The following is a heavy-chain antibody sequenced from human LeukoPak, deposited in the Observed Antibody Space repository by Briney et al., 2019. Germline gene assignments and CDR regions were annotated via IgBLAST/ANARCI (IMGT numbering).Heavy chain of an antibody. D-gene: IGHD1-26*01. CDR2: INPSGSST. V-gene: IGHV1-46*01. CDR1: GYTFTSYG. CDR3: ARDNSVGDVAWWFDP. J-gene: IGHJ5*02. Sequence: ASVKVSCKASGYTFTSYGISWVRQAPGQGLEWMGLINPSGSSTLYAQKFQGRVTMTRDMSTTTDYMELSSLRSEDTAVYYCARDNSVGDVAWWFDPWGQGTLVTVSS.